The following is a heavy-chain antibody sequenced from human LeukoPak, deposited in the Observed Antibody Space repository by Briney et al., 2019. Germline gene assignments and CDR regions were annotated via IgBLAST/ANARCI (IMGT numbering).Heavy chain of an antibody. J-gene: IGHJ4*02. V-gene: IGHV3-30*09. CDR2: ISYDGSNK. Sequence: GGSLRLSCAASGFTFSSYAMHWVRQAPGKGLEWVAVISYDGSNKYYADSVKGRFAISRDNSKNTLYLQMNSLRAEDTAVYYCASRRVVRGVIRTELDYWGQGTLVTVSS. CDR1: GFTFSSYA. CDR3: ASRRVVRGVIRTELDY. D-gene: IGHD3-10*01.